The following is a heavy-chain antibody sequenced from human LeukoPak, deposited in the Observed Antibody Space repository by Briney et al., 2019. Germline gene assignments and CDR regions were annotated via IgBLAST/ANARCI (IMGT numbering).Heavy chain of an antibody. CDR3: ARVYDYVWGSPIDY. J-gene: IGHJ4*02. CDR1: GGSISSSSYY. CDR2: IYYSGST. D-gene: IGHD3-16*01. Sequence: NPSETLSLTCTVSGGSISSSSYYWGWIRQPPGKGLEWIGSIYYSGSTYYNPSLKSRVTISVDTSKNQFSLKLSSVTAADTAVYYCARVYDYVWGSPIDYWGQGTLVTVSS. V-gene: IGHV4-39*07.